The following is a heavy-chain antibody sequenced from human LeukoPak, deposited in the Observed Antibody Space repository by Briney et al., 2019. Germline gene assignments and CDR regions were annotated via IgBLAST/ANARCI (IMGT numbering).Heavy chain of an antibody. D-gene: IGHD3-22*01. V-gene: IGHV4-59*01. Sequence: PSETLSLTCTVSGGSISSYYWSWIRQPPGKGLEWIGFISYSGSTTYNPSLKSRVTISLDTSKNQFSLNLGSVTGADTAVYHCARGGPGSGYHYYLDYWGQGTLATVSS. CDR1: GGSISSYY. CDR3: ARGGPGSGYHYYLDY. CDR2: ISYSGST. J-gene: IGHJ4*02.